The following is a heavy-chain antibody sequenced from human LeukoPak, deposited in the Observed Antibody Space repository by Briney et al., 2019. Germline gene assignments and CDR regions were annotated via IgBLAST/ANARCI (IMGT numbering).Heavy chain of an antibody. J-gene: IGHJ4*02. D-gene: IGHD2-21*01. CDR1: GFTFSSYG. V-gene: IGHV3-30*03. CDR2: ISYDGSNK. CDR3: AIFPFDY. Sequence: GGSLRLSCAASGFTFSSYGMPWVRQAPGKGLEWVAVISYDGSNKYYADSVKGRFTISRDNSKNTLYLQMNSLRAEDTAVYYCAIFPFDYWGQGTLVTVSS.